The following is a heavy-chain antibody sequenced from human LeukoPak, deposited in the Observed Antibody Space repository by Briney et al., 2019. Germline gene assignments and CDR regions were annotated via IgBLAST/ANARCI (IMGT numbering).Heavy chain of an antibody. J-gene: IGHJ6*03. CDR2: IWYDGSNK. V-gene: IGHV3-33*06. D-gene: IGHD3-3*01. CDR3: AKDRSSFGNYYMDV. Sequence: GGSLRLSCAASGFTFSSYGMHWVRQAPGKGLEWVSVIWYDGSNKYYADSVKGRFTISRDNSKNTLYLQMNSLRAEDTAVYYCAKDRSSFGNYYMDVWGKGTTVTVSS. CDR1: GFTFSSYG.